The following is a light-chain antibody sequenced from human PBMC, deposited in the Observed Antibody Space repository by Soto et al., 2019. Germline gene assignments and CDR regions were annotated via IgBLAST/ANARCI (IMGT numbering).Light chain of an antibody. J-gene: IGLJ7*01. CDR1: SSNIEKNY. V-gene: IGLV1-51*01. CDR3: ATWDSSLRVVL. CDR2: DNN. Sequence: QSVLTQPPSVSAAPGQSVAISCSGGSSNIEKNYVSWYQQLPGTAPKLLIYDNNKRPSGTPVRFSGSKSGTSATLDITGLQTGDEADYYCATWDSSLRVVLFGGGTQLTVL.